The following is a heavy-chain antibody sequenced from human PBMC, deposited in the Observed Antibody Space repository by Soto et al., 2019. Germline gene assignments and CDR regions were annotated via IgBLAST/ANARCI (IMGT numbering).Heavy chain of an antibody. CDR2: IIPIFGTA. J-gene: IGHJ6*02. V-gene: IGHV1-69*01. Sequence: QVQLVQSGAEVKKPGSSVKVSCKASGGTFSSYAISWVRQAPGQGLEWMGGIIPIFGTANYAQKFQGRVTITADEAKSTAYMELSSLRSEDTAVYYCAINLRRAVPGPHSSGSYDYYGMDVWGQGPTVTVSS. CDR3: AINLRRAVPGPHSSGSYDYYGMDV. CDR1: GGTFSSYA. D-gene: IGHD6-19*01.